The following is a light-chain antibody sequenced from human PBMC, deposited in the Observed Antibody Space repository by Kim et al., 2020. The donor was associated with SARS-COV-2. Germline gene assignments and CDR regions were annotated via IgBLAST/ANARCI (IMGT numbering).Light chain of an antibody. V-gene: IGLV3-19*01. CDR2: GKN. J-gene: IGLJ2*01. Sequence: ALGQTVRITCQGDSLRNYYASLYQQKPGTAPVLVIYGKNNRPSGIPDRFSGSSSGNTASLTITGAQAEDEADYYCNSRDSSGNHVVFGGGTQLTVL. CDR3: NSRDSSGNHVV. CDR1: SLRNYY.